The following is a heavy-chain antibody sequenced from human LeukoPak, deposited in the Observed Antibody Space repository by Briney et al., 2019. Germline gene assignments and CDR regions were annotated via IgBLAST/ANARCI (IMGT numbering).Heavy chain of an antibody. V-gene: IGHV4-4*07. CDR2: IYNGGNT. D-gene: IGHD2/OR15-2a*01. J-gene: IGHJ4*02. Sequence: SETLSLTCTVSGGSVSSNYWNWIREPAGKGLEWIGRIYNGGNTNYHPSLESRVTISIDRSKNQFSLKLTSVTAADTAVYYCAISISMDFEFWGQGTLVTVSS. CDR1: GGSVSSNY. CDR3: AISISMDFEF.